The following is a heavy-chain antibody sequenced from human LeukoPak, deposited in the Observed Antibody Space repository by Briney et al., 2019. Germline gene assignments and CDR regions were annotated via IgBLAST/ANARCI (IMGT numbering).Heavy chain of an antibody. CDR3: ARVRDYVSEYYFDY. D-gene: IGHD3-16*01. J-gene: IGHJ4*02. CDR2: ISYDGSNK. CDR1: GFTFSSYA. Sequence: PGGSLRLSCAASGFTFSSYAMHWVRQAPGKGLEWVAVISYDGSNKYYADSVKGRFTISRDNAKNSLYLQMNSLRAEDTAVYYCARVRDYVSEYYFDYWGQGTLVTVSS. V-gene: IGHV3-30-3*01.